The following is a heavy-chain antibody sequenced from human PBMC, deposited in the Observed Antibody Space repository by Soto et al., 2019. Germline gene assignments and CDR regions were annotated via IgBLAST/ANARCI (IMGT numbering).Heavy chain of an antibody. Sequence: QVQLVESGGGVVQPGRSLRLSCAASGFTFSSYGMHWVRQAPGKGLEWVAVISYDGSNKYYADSVKGRFTISRDNSKNTLYLQMNSLRAEDTAVYYCAKYSYDSSGYWDYWGQGTLVTVSS. D-gene: IGHD3-22*01. J-gene: IGHJ4*02. CDR2: ISYDGSNK. CDR3: AKYSYDSSGYWDY. CDR1: GFTFSSYG. V-gene: IGHV3-30*18.